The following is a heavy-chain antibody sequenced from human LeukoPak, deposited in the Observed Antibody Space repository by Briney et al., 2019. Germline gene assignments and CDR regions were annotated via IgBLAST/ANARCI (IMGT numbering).Heavy chain of an antibody. CDR3: ARGRYCTTTSCLNWFDP. CDR2: INAGNGDT. Sequence: ASVKVSCKASGYTFTTYAMHWVRQAPGQRLEWMEWINAGNGDTKYSQKFQGRVTITRDTSASTAYMELSSLRSEDTGVYYCARGRYCTTTSCLNWFDPWGQGTLVTVSS. J-gene: IGHJ5*02. V-gene: IGHV1-3*01. D-gene: IGHD2-2*01. CDR1: GYTFTTYA.